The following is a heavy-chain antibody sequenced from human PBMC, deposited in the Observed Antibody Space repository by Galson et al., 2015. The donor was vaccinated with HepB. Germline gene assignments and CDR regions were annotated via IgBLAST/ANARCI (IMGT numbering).Heavy chain of an antibody. J-gene: IGHJ6*03. V-gene: IGHV3-23*01. CDR2: ISGGST. CDR3: AKAVYYYYMDV. CDR1: GFTFSSYG. Sequence: SLRLSCAASGFTFSSYGMTWVRQAPGKGLEWVSAISGGSTYYADSVKGRFTISIDNSKNTLSLQMNNLRAEDTAIYYCAKAVYYYYMDVWGKGTTVTVSS.